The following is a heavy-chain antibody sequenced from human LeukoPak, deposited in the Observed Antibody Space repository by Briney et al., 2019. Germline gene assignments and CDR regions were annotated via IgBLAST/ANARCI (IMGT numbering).Heavy chain of an antibody. CDR3: ARAAVAVTTQQAFDY. Sequence: SVKVSCKASGGTFSSYAISWVRQAPGQGLEWMGGIIPIFGTANYAQKFQGRVTITADESTSTAYMELSSLRSEDTAVYYCARAAVAVTTQQAFDYWGQGTLVTVSS. CDR2: IIPIFGTA. J-gene: IGHJ4*02. V-gene: IGHV1-69*01. D-gene: IGHD2-21*02. CDR1: GGTFSSYA.